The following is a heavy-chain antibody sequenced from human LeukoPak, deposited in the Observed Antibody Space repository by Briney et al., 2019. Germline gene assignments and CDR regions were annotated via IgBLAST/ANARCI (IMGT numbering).Heavy chain of an antibody. CDR1: GFTFSTYA. Sequence: GGSLRLSCAASGFTFSTYAVNGFPQAPGKGLNGASPIIGSGGSTYYADSVKGRFTISRDNSKNTLYLQMSSLRAEDTAVYYCAKDRGRYYDSSGYYWGYYFDSWGQGILVTVST. D-gene: IGHD3-22*01. J-gene: IGHJ4*02. V-gene: IGHV3-23*01. CDR3: AKDRGRYYDSSGYYWGYYFDS. CDR2: IIGSGGST.